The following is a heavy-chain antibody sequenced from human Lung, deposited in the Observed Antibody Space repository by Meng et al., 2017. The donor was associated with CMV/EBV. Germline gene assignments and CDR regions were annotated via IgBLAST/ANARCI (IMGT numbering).Heavy chain of an antibody. J-gene: IGHJ4*02. V-gene: IGHV4-34*01. CDR1: GWSFSSYY. Sequence: SQTLSLTCAVYGWSFSSYYWSWIRQPPGKGLGWVGEINHSGSTNYDPSLKTRVTISVDTSKNQFSLKMSYVTAADTAVYYCARVRKVLPGDYQRNYWGQGTLVTVSS. CDR2: INHSGST. CDR3: ARVRKVLPGDYQRNY. D-gene: IGHD4-17*01.